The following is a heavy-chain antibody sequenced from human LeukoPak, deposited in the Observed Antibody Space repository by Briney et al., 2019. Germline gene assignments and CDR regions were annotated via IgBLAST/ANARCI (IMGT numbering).Heavy chain of an antibody. CDR1: GFTFDDCA. V-gene: IGHV3-43*02. CDR3: AKDISPDSSSCDY. D-gene: IGHD6-6*01. CDR2: ISGDGGST. Sequence: GGSLRLSCAASGFTFDDCAMHWVRQAQGKGLEWVSLISGDGGSTYYADSVKGRFTISRDNSKNSLYPQMNSLRTEDTALYYCAKDISPDSSSCDYWGQGTLVTVSS. J-gene: IGHJ4*02.